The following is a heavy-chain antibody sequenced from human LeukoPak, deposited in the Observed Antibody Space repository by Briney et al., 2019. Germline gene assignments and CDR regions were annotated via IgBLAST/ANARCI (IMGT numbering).Heavy chain of an antibody. Sequence: PGGSLRLSCAASGFTFRNFATSWVRQAPGKGLEWVSGLSHGGTRTFYAASVKGRFTISRDDSNSTLFLQMDNLRVEDTATYYCAKDIELFMSWGQGTLVIVSS. J-gene: IGHJ5*02. CDR1: GFTFRNFA. CDR2: LSHGGTRT. CDR3: AKDIELFMS. D-gene: IGHD1-26*01. V-gene: IGHV3-23*01.